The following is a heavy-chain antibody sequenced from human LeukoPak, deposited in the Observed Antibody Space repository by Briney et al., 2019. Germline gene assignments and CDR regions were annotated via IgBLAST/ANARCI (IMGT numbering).Heavy chain of an antibody. D-gene: IGHD6-19*01. Sequence: GGSLRLSCAASGFTFSSYWMHWVRQAPGKGLVWVSRINTDGSSTTYADSVKGRFTFSRDNAENTLILQMNSLRTEDTAVYYCARGEYGSAWPNIDYWGQGTLVTVSS. CDR3: ARGEYGSAWPNIDY. CDR2: INTDGSST. J-gene: IGHJ4*02. CDR1: GFTFSSYW. V-gene: IGHV3-74*01.